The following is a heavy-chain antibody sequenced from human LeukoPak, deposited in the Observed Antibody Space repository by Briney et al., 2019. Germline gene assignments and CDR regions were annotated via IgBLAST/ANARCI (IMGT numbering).Heavy chain of an antibody. CDR2: IWYDGSNK. CDR1: GFTFSSYG. Sequence: GGSLRLSCAASGFTFSSYGMHWVRQAPGKGLEWVAVIWYDGSNKYYADSVKGRFTISRDNAKNSLYLQMNSLRDEDTAVYYCARSGSGSFPFDYWGQGTLVTVSS. D-gene: IGHD1-26*01. CDR3: ARSGSGSFPFDY. V-gene: IGHV3-33*01. J-gene: IGHJ4*02.